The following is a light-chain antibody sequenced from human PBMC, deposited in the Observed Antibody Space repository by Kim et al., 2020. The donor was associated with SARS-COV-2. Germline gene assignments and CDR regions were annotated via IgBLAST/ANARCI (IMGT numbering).Light chain of an antibody. V-gene: IGKV1-5*01. J-gene: IGKJ2*01. CDR3: QQYNSYYT. Sequence: RYASVGDRVTITRRASQSISRSLAWYQQKPGKAPKLLIYDASSLEGWVPSRFSGSGSGTEFTLTIISLQLDDFATYYCQQYNSYYTFGQGTKLEIK. CDR1: QSISRS. CDR2: DAS.